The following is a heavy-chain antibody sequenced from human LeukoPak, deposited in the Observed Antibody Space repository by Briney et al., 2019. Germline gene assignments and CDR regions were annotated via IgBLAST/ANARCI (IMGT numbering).Heavy chain of an antibody. D-gene: IGHD6-13*01. CDR1: GGSFSGYY. V-gene: IGHV4-34*01. Sequence: PSETLSLTCAVYGGSFSGYYWSWIRQPPGKGLEWIGEINHSGSTNYNPSLKSRVTISVDTSKNQFSLKLSSVTAADTAVYYCAGGNRLAAAAKLGRFDPWGQGTLVTVSS. CDR3: AGGNRLAAAAKLGRFDP. CDR2: INHSGST. J-gene: IGHJ5*02.